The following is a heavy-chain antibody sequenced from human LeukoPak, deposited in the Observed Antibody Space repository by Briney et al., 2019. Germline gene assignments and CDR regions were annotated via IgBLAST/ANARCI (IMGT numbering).Heavy chain of an antibody. CDR2: IIPILGIA. CDR1: GGTFSSYA. CDR3: ARGPYYYDRLDPGAFDI. D-gene: IGHD3-22*01. V-gene: IGHV1-69*04. J-gene: IGHJ3*02. Sequence: GASVKVSCKASGGTFSSYAISWVRQAPGQGLEWMGRIIPILGIANYAQKFQGRVTITADKSTSTANMELSRLRSDDTAVYYCARGPYYYDRLDPGAFDIWGQGTMVTVSS.